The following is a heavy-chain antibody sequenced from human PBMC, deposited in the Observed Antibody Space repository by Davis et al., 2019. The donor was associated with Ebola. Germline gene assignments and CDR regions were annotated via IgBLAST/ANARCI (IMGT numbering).Heavy chain of an antibody. CDR1: GFSFADYV. CDR2: IRWNSGNI. D-gene: IGHD3-9*01. CDR3: ARGSQHYDILTGFFDY. J-gene: IGHJ4*02. Sequence: PGGSLRLSCAVSGFSFADYVMHWVRHVPGKGLEWVSGIRWNSGNIGYADSVKGRFTISRDSAKNSVYPKMSGLRAEDTAVYYCARGSQHYDILTGFFDYWGQGTLVTVSS. V-gene: IGHV3-9*01.